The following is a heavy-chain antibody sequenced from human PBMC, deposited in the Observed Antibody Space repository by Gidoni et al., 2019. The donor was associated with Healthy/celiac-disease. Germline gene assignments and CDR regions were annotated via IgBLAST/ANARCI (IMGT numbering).Heavy chain of an antibody. J-gene: IGHJ4*02. CDR1: GFTFSSYG. D-gene: IGHD6-19*01. CDR3: ARPSLEYSSGWTGLEY. V-gene: IGHV3-33*01. CDR2: IWYDGSNK. Sequence: QVQLVESGGGVVQPGRSLRLSCAASGFTFSSYGMHWVRQAPGKGLEWVAVIWYDGSNKYYADSVKGRFTISRDNSKNALYLQMNSLRAEDTAVYYCARPSLEYSSGWTGLEYWGQGSLVTVSS.